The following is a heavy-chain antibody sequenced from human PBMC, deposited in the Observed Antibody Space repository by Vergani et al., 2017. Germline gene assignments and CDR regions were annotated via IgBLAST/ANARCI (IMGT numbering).Heavy chain of an antibody. CDR1: GFTFSSYG. D-gene: IGHD6-13*01. Sequence: QVQLVESGGGVVQPGRSLRLSCAASGFTFSSYGTHWVRPAPGKGLEWVAVIWHDGSNKYYADSVKGRFTISRDNSKNTLYLQMNSLRAEDTAVYYCARDRIGVAAAGTGFDPWGQGTLVTVSS. CDR2: IWHDGSNK. CDR3: ARDRIGVAAAGTGFDP. J-gene: IGHJ5*02. V-gene: IGHV3-33*01.